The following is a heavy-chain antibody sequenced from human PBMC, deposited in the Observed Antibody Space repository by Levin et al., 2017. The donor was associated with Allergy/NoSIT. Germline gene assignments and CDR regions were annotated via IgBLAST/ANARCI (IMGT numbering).Heavy chain of an antibody. Sequence: SETLSLTCTVSGGSISSGGYYWSWIRQHPGKGLEWIGYIYYSGSTYYNPSLKSRVTISVDTSKNQFSLKLSSVTAADTAVYYCARVFLRGARNEWGMDVWGQGTTVTVSS. D-gene: IGHD1-26*01. CDR1: GGSISSGGYY. J-gene: IGHJ6*02. V-gene: IGHV4-31*03. CDR3: ARVFLRGARNEWGMDV. CDR2: IYYSGST.